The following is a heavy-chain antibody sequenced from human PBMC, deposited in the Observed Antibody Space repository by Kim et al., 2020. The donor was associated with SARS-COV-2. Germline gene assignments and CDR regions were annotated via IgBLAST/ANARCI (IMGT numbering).Heavy chain of an antibody. V-gene: IGHV3-23*01. J-gene: IGHJ4*02. Sequence: YYADSVKGRFTISRDNYKNTLFLQMNSLRAEDTAVYYCAKDGIGARHFDYWGQGTLVTVSS. D-gene: IGHD6-6*01. CDR3: AKDGIGARHFDY.